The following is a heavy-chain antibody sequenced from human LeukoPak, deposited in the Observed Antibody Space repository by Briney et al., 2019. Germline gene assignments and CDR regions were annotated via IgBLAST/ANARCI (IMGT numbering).Heavy chain of an antibody. Sequence: SETLSLTCAVYGGSFSGYYWSWIRQPPGKGLEWIGEINHSGSTNYNPSLKSRVTISVDTSKNQFSLKLSSVTAADTAVYYCARLIGYSSGWYESDWGQGTLVTVSS. CDR3: ARLIGYSSGWYESD. V-gene: IGHV4-34*01. CDR1: GGSFSGYY. D-gene: IGHD6-19*01. J-gene: IGHJ4*02. CDR2: INHSGST.